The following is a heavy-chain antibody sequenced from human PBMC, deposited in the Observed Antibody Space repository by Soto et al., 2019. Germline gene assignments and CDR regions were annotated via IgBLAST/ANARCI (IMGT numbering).Heavy chain of an antibody. CDR3: ARDLYSYGNDAFDI. Sequence: SETLSLTCTVSGGSISSYYWSWIRQPPGKGLEWIGYIYYSGSTNYNPSLKSRVTISVDTSKNQFSLKLSSVTAADTAVYYCARDLYSYGNDAFDIWGQGTMVTVS. D-gene: IGHD5-18*01. J-gene: IGHJ3*02. CDR1: GGSISSYY. CDR2: IYYSGST. V-gene: IGHV4-59*01.